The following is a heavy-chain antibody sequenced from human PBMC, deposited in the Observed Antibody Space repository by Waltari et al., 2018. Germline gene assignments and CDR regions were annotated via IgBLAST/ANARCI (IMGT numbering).Heavy chain of an antibody. CDR1: GYSISSGYY. V-gene: IGHV4-38-2*02. Sequence: QVQLQESGPGLVKPSETLSLTCTVSGYSISSGYYWGWIRQPPGKGLEWIGSIYHSGSTDYNPSLKSRVTISVDTSKNQFSLKLSSVTAADTAVYYCARDARGDYGDYLGAFDIWGQGTMVTVSS. D-gene: IGHD4-17*01. J-gene: IGHJ3*02. CDR2: IYHSGST. CDR3: ARDARGDYGDYLGAFDI.